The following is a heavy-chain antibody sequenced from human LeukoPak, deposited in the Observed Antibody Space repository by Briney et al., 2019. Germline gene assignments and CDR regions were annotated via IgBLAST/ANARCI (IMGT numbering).Heavy chain of an antibody. D-gene: IGHD3-10*01. CDR1: GFTFSSYG. Sequence: GGSLRLSCAASGFTFSSYGMNWVRQAPGKGLEWVSYISSSSRTIYYADSVKGRFTISRDNAKNSVYVQMNSLRAEDTPVYYCARVGVWNWGQGTLVTVSS. J-gene: IGHJ4*02. V-gene: IGHV3-48*04. CDR2: ISSSSRTI. CDR3: ARVGVWN.